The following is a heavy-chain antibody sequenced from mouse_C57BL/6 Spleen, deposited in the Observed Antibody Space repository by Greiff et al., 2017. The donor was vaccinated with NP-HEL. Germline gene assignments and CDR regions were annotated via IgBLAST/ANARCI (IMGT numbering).Heavy chain of an antibody. CDR1: GYSFTSYY. D-gene: IGHD2-5*01. V-gene: IGHV1-66*01. CDR2: IYPGSGNT. J-gene: IGHJ1*03. CDR3: ARPGVYYSNYRWYFDV. Sequence: QVQLQQSGPELVKPGASVKISCKASGYSFTSYYIHWVKQRPGQGLEWIGWIYPGSGNTKYNEKFKGKATLTADTSSSTAYMQLSSLTSEDSAVYYCARPGVYYSNYRWYFDVWGTGTTVTVSS.